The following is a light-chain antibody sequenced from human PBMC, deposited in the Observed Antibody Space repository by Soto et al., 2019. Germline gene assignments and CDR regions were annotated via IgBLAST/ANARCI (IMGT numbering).Light chain of an antibody. V-gene: IGKV3-15*01. Sequence: ETVMTQSPATLSVSPGERATLSCRASQSVGSNVAWYQQKPGQAPRLLIHAASTRATGIPTRFSGSGSGTEVTLTFNRLQTEDFAVYYCQRYNDWPALTFGGGTKVEMK. J-gene: IGKJ4*01. CDR1: QSVGSN. CDR2: AAS. CDR3: QRYNDWPALT.